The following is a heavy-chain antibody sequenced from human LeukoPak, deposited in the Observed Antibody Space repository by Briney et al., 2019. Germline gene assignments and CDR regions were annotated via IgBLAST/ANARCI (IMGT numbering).Heavy chain of an antibody. D-gene: IGHD3-3*01. CDR1: GGSISSSSYY. V-gene: IGHV4-39*02. Sequence: PSETLSLTCTVSGGSISSSSYYWGWIRQPPGKGLEWIGSIYYSGSTFYNPSLKSRVTISVDTSKTQFSLKLSSVTAADTAVYYCARDFDSIGVVIPSWGQGTLVTVSS. J-gene: IGHJ4*02. CDR2: IYYSGST. CDR3: ARDFDSIGVVIPS.